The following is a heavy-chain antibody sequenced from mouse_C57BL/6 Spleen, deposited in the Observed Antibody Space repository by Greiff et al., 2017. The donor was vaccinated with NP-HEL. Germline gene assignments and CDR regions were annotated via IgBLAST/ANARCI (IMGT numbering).Heavy chain of an antibody. J-gene: IGHJ4*01. CDR1: GYTFTDYA. CDR2: ISTYYGDA. D-gene: IGHD4-1*01. V-gene: IGHV1-67*01. Sequence: VQLQESGPELVRPGVSVKISCKGSGYTFTDYAMHWVKQSHAKSLEWIGVISTYYGDASYNQKFKDKATMTVDKSSRPAYMELARLTSADSAVYYGARRGTGTKGDYAVDYWGQGTAVTVSS. CDR3: ARRGTGTKGDYAVDY.